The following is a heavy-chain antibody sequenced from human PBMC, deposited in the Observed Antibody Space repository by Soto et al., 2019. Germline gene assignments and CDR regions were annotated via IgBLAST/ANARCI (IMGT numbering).Heavy chain of an antibody. CDR1: GFMFSAYA. D-gene: IGHD6-19*01. V-gene: IGHV3-30-3*01. J-gene: IGHJ4*01. Sequence: PGGSLRLSCTASGFMFSAYAMLWVRQAPGKGLEWVAAMSYDGTNTYYADSLKGRFTISRDNSKNTLFLQMSSLTADDSAVYYCARDPSPYPSGWYGIDFWGLGTLVTVSS. CDR2: MSYDGTNT. CDR3: ARDPSPYPSGWYGIDF.